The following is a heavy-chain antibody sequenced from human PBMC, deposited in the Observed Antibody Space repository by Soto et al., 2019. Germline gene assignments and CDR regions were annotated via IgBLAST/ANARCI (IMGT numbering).Heavy chain of an antibody. D-gene: IGHD2-15*01. CDR2: INHSGST. V-gene: IGHV4-34*01. CDR1: GGSFSGYY. Sequence: ETLSLTCAVYGGSFSGYYWSWIRQPPGKGLEWSGEINHSGSTNYNPSRKSRVTISVDTSKNQFSLKLSSVTAADTAVYYCAGGGRYCSGGSCYPSLTYYYYGMDVWGQGTTVTVS. CDR3: AGGGRYCSGGSCYPSLTYYYYGMDV. J-gene: IGHJ6*02.